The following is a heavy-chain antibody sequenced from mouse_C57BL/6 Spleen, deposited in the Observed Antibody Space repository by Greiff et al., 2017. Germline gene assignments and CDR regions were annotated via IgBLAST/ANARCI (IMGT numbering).Heavy chain of an antibody. CDR1: GFTFSSYA. Sequence: DVMLVESGGGLVKPGGSLKLSCAASGFTFSSYAMSWVRQTPEKRLEWVATISDGGSYTYYPDNVKGRFTISRDNAKNNLYLQISHLKSEDTAMYYCARDQWPLSGMDYWGQGTSVTVSS. J-gene: IGHJ4*01. CDR3: ARDQWPLSGMDY. D-gene: IGHD1-3*01. V-gene: IGHV5-4*01. CDR2: ISDGGSYT.